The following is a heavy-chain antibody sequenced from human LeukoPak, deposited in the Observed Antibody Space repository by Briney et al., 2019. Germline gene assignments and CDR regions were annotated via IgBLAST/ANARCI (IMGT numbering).Heavy chain of an antibody. CDR3: ARGVLV. CDR1: GSSITRGTYY. CDR2: ISYSGST. J-gene: IGHJ4*02. Sequence: SQTLSLTCTVSGSSITRGTYYWSWIRQHPGKGLEWIGYISYSGSTYYNPSLKSRVSISVDTSKNQFSLNLGSVTAADTAVYYCARGVLVWGQGTLVTVSS. V-gene: IGHV4-31*03.